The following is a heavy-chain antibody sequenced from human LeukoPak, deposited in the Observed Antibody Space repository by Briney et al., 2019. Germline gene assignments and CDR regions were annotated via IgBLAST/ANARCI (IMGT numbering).Heavy chain of an antibody. CDR2: IIPIFGTA. D-gene: IGHD3-22*01. Sequence: ASVKVSCKASGGTFSSYAISWVRQAPGQGIEWMGRIIPIFGTANYAQKFQGRVTITTDESMSTAYMELSSLRSEDTAVYYCARSYYDSSGPFDYWGQGTLVTVSS. CDR1: GGTFSSYA. V-gene: IGHV1-69*05. CDR3: ARSYYDSSGPFDY. J-gene: IGHJ4*02.